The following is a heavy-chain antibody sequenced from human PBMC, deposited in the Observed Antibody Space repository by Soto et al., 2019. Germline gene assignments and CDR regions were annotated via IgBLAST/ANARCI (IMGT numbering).Heavy chain of an antibody. D-gene: IGHD7-27*01. CDR2: IYYSGTT. CDR3: ARHGPTWVAQVLYFDY. Sequence: QLQLQESGPRLVKPSETLSLTCTVSGGSITSSHYYWGWIRQPPGKGLEWIGTIYYSGTTSYHPSLKSRVTRSADTSKNQFSRRLSSVTAADTAVYYCARHGPTWVAQVLYFDYWGQGALVTVSS. CDR1: GGSITSSHYY. V-gene: IGHV4-39*01. J-gene: IGHJ4*02.